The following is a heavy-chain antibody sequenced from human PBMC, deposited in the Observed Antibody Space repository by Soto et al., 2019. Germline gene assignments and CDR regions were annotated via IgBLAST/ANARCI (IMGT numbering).Heavy chain of an antibody. Sequence: SETLSLTCTVSGASVSTDGYYWSWIRQPPGKGLEWIGYMYYTGSTGYNPSLKSRITTSIDTSKNQFSLRLSSVTAADTAVYYCARVSRLAPVATGYYHGMDVWGQGTTVTVSS. CDR3: ARVSRLAPVATGYYHGMDV. J-gene: IGHJ6*02. CDR1: GASVSTDGYY. V-gene: IGHV4-61*08. D-gene: IGHD5-12*01. CDR2: MYYTGST.